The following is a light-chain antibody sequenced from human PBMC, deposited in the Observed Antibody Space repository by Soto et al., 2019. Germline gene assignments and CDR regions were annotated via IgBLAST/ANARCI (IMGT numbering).Light chain of an antibody. V-gene: IGKV3-15*01. J-gene: IGKJ1*01. CDR2: GAS. CDR1: QSVADN. CDR3: QQRSNWPWT. Sequence: EIVMTQSPATLSVSPGERVTLSCSSSQSVADNLAWFQQKPGQGPRLLISGASTRATGIPARFSGSGSETDFTLTISSLEPEDFAVYYCQQRSNWPWTFGQGIKVDIK.